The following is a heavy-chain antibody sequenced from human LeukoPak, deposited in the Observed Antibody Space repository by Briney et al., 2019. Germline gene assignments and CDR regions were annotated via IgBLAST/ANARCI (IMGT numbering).Heavy chain of an antibody. D-gene: IGHD3-3*01. V-gene: IGHV1-24*01. CDR1: GYTLTELS. CDR2: FDPEDGET. CDR3: ATAIGYDFWSGYPFQH. J-gene: IGHJ1*01. Sequence: ASVRVSCKVSGYTLTELSMHWVRQAPGKGLEWMGGFDPEDGETIYAQKFQGRVTMTEDTSTDTAYMELSSLRSEDTAVYYCATAIGYDFWSGYPFQHWGQGTLVTVSS.